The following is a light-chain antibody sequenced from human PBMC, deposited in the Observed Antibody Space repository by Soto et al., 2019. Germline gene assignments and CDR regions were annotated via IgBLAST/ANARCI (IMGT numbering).Light chain of an antibody. Sequence: IQMTQSPSSLSASVGDRVTITCRASQDIAIYLAWYQQKPGEAPNLLIHTASTLHGGVPSRFSGSGSGTDFTLTITSLQAEDFATYYCQQTRAYPSTFGGGTKV. CDR1: QDIAIY. CDR2: TAS. CDR3: QQTRAYPST. J-gene: IGKJ4*01. V-gene: IGKV1-9*01.